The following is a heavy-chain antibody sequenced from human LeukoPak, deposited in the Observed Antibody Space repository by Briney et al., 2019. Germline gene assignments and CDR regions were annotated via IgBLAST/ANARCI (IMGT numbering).Heavy chain of an antibody. Sequence: SETLSFNGSVSGGSISGNYWVWIRQPPGNGLEWSGYTYYSESTNYNPSLKSRVTIAVDTSKNQFSLKLSSVTAADTAVYYCASGRQQLAHYGMDVWGQGITVTVSS. V-gene: IGHV4-59*01. CDR1: GGSISGNY. CDR3: ASGRQQLAHYGMDV. J-gene: IGHJ6*02. D-gene: IGHD6-13*01. CDR2: TYYSEST.